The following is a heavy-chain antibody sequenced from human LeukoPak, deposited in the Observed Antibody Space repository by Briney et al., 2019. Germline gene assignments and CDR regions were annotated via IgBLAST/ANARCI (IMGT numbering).Heavy chain of an antibody. Sequence: AASVKVSCKASGVTFSKYAFSWVRQAPGQGLEWMGGIIFGTSNYSQRFQGRVTITADESTSTAFMELSSLRSEDTAVYYCAGAEYYGSARYTDYYYGMDVWGQGTTVTVSS. CDR1: GVTFSKYA. V-gene: IGHV1-69*13. CDR3: AGAEYYGSARYTDYYYGMDV. CDR2: IIFGTS. D-gene: IGHD3-10*01. J-gene: IGHJ6*02.